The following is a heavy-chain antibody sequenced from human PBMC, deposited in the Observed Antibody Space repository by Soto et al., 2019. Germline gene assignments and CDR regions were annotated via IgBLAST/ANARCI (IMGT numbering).Heavy chain of an antibody. CDR2: INHSGMT. D-gene: IGHD3-10*01. V-gene: IGHV4-34*01. J-gene: IGHJ4*02. Sequence: PSETLSLTCGVDGGSFSDYFWIWIRQPPGKGLEWIGEINHSGMTNYNPSLKSRVTISVDTSKSQFSLNLYSVTAADTAVYYCARDAYHYGSFEYWGQGTLVTVSS. CDR1: GGSFSDYF. CDR3: ARDAYHYGSFEY.